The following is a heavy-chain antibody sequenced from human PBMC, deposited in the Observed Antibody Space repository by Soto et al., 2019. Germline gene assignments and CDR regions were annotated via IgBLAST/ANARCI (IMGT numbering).Heavy chain of an antibody. V-gene: IGHV3-11*01. CDR2: ISSSGSGI. CDR1: GXTFSDYY. Sequence: LRLSCAASGXTFSDYYMTWIRQAPGKGLEWVSYISSSGSGIYYPDSMKGRFTFSVDTAITTAYLEWGSLKAADTATYYCARRSKGTIFGGRGPYSGMDVWGQGTTVTVSS. J-gene: IGHJ6*02. D-gene: IGHD3-3*01. CDR3: ARRSKGTIFGGRGPYSGMDV.